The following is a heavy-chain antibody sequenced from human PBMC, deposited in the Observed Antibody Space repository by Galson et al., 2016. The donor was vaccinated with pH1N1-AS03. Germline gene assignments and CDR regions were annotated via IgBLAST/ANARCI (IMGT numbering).Heavy chain of an antibody. CDR3: ARDRGFRPDTFDI. V-gene: IGHV1-18*04. CDR1: GYTFSTYG. CDR2: ISGYDDDT. Sequence: VKVSCKASGYTFSTYGVSWVRQAPGQGLEWMGWISGYDDDTNYAQNVAGRATMTTDKSTSTVYMELRSLRSDDPAVYYCARDRGFRPDTFDIWGQGTWVTVAS. D-gene: IGHD2-15*01. J-gene: IGHJ3*02.